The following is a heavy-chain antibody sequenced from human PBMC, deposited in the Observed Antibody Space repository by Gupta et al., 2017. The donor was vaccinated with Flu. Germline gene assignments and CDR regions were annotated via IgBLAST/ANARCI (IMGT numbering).Heavy chain of an antibody. V-gene: IGHV1-69*01. Sequence: QEQLVQSGAEVKNPGSSVKVSCKASGGTFSNHGLSWVRQAPGQGLEWMGLIIPILGTTTYAQNFQGRVTFTADTSTAYMELSSLRSEDTAVYYCAKTGAWLQSQISLDYWGQGALVTVSS. CDR2: IIPILGTT. CDR3: AKTGAWLQSQISLDY. J-gene: IGHJ4*02. CDR1: GGTFSNHG. D-gene: IGHD5-24*01.